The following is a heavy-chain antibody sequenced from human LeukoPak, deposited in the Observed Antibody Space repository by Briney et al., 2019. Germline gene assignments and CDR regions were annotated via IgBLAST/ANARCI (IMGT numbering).Heavy chain of an antibody. J-gene: IGHJ3*02. Sequence: ASVKVSCKASGYTFTGYYMHWVRQAPGQGLEWMGWINPNSGGTNYAQKFQGRVTMTRDTSISTAYMELSRLRSDDTAVYYCARPYCGGDCANDAFDIWGQGTMVTVSS. CDR1: GYTFTGYY. D-gene: IGHD2-21*02. CDR3: ARPYCGGDCANDAFDI. CDR2: INPNSGGT. V-gene: IGHV1-2*02.